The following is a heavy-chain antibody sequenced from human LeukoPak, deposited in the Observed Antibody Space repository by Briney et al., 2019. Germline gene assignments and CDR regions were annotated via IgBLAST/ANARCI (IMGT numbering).Heavy chain of an antibody. CDR2: IRSSGSTI. V-gene: IGHV3-48*03. CDR3: AQLRMTINGGD. D-gene: IGHD4-23*01. CDR1: GFTFSSYE. Sequence: GGSLRLSCAASGFTFSSYEMNWVRQASGKGLEWVSYIRSSGSTIYYADSVKGRFTISRDNAKNSLYLQMNSLRAEDSAVYYCAQLRMTINGGDWGKGTTVTISS. J-gene: IGHJ6*04.